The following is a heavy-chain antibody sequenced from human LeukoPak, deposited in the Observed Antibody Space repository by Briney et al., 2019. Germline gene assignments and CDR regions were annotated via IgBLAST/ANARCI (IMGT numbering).Heavy chain of an antibody. V-gene: IGHV3-7*01. Sequence: GGSLRLSCAASGFTFSNYWMSWVRQAPGKGLEWVANIKEDGSEKYYEDSVKGRFTISRDNAKNLVYLQMNSLRAEDTAVYYCARDNRYYYWGQGTVVTVSS. CDR2: IKEDGSEK. D-gene: IGHD2-21*01. CDR1: GFTFSNYW. J-gene: IGHJ4*02. CDR3: ARDNRYYY.